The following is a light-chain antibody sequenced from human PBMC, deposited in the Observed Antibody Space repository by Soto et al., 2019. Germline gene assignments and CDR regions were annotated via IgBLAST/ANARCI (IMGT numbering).Light chain of an antibody. V-gene: IGKV3-20*01. Sequence: IVLTQSPGILSLSPGESATLSCRASQSVASNALAWYQQKTAQAPRLLVYGASNRATGLPGRFSGSGCGTDFSFAISGLEAEDFAFYVCQQYSVGSPCTFGGGT. CDR3: QQYSVGSPCT. CDR2: GAS. J-gene: IGKJ4*01. CDR1: QSVASNA.